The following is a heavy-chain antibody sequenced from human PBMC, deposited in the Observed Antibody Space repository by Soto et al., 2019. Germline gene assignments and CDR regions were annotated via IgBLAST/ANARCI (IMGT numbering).Heavy chain of an antibody. CDR3: ARDVRYYDFWSGFSPYLDY. V-gene: IGHV3-11*01. CDR1: GFTFSDYY. CDR2: ISSSGSTI. J-gene: IGHJ4*02. D-gene: IGHD3-3*01. Sequence: GGSLRLSCAASGFTFSDYYMSWIRQAPGKGLEWVSYISSSGSTIYYADSVKGRFTISRDNAKNSLYLQMNSLRAEDTAVYYCARDVRYYDFWSGFSPYLDYWGQGTLVTVSS.